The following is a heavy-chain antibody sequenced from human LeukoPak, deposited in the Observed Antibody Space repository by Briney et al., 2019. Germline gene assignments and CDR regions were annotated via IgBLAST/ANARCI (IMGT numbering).Heavy chain of an antibody. J-gene: IGHJ4*02. CDR3: TRGGGSGYYFGIPRYYFDA. Sequence: SETLSLTCTVSGGSLEGLYWSWIRQSPEKGLEWIGNVFHTGAASYNLSLKSRVTISVDTSRNQFSLTMTSMTAADTAIYYCTRGGGSGYYFGIPRYYFDAWGQGVLVTVSS. D-gene: IGHD3-22*01. V-gene: IGHV4-59*11. CDR1: GGSLEGLY. CDR2: VFHTGAA.